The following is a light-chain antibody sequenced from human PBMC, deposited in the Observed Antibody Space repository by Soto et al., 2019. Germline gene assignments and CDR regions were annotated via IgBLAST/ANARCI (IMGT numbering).Light chain of an antibody. CDR3: SSYTSSXSYV. CDR2: DVS. Sequence: ALTQPASVSGSPGQSITISCTGTSSDVGGYNYVSWYQQHPGKAPKLMIYDVSNRPSGVSNRFSGSKSGNTASLTISGLQAEDEADYYCSSYTSSXSYVFGTGTKVTVL. CDR1: SSDVGGYNY. J-gene: IGLJ1*01. V-gene: IGLV2-14*01.